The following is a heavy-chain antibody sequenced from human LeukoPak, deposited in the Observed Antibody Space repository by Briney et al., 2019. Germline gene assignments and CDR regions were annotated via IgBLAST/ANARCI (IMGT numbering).Heavy chain of an antibody. CDR3: ARAVRGGWYGSGSGYYYGMDV. CDR2: IYYSGST. Sequence: SETLSLTCAVYGGSFSGYYWSWIRQPPGKGLEWIGYIYYSGSTNYNPSLKSRVTISVDTSKNQFSLKLSSVTAADTAVYYCARAVRGGWYGSGSGYYYGMDVWGQGTTVTVSS. CDR1: GGSFSGYY. V-gene: IGHV4-59*01. D-gene: IGHD6-19*01. J-gene: IGHJ6*02.